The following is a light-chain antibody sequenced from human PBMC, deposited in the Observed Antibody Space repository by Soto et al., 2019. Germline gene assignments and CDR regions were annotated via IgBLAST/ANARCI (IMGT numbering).Light chain of an antibody. CDR3: QQYGSSPPWT. V-gene: IGKV3-20*01. J-gene: IGKJ1*01. CDR1: QTITSNN. CDR2: GAS. Sequence: DIVMTQSPGTLSLSPGERATLSCRASQTITSNNLAWYQQKPGQSPRLLIYGASSRATGIPDRFRGSGSGTDFTLTISRLEPEDFAVYYCQQYGSSPPWTFGQGTKVDIK.